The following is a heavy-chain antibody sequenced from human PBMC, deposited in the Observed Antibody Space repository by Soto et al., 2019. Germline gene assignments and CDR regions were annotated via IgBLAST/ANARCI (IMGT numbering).Heavy chain of an antibody. Sequence: GGSLRLSCAASGFTFSDYYMSWIRQAPGKGLEWVSYISSSSSYTNYADSVKGRFTISRDNAKNSLYLQMNSLRAEDTAVYYCARVSTNYGGNHDAFDIWGQGKMVTVSS. J-gene: IGHJ3*02. CDR3: ARVSTNYGGNHDAFDI. CDR1: GFTFSDYY. V-gene: IGHV3-11*06. D-gene: IGHD4-17*01. CDR2: ISSSSSYT.